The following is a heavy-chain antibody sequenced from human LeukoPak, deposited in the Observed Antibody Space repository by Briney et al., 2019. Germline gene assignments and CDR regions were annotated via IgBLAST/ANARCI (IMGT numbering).Heavy chain of an antibody. CDR1: GFTFRSYA. D-gene: IGHD6-13*01. Sequence: QSGGSLRLSCAASGFTFRSYAMNWVRRAPGKGLEWISGVSGSGGSTDYADSVKGRFTISRDNFKNTLYLQMNSLRAEDTAIYYCTRDTRGAAAADDPFDIWGQGTMVTVS. CDR3: TRDTRGAAAADDPFDI. CDR2: VSGSGGST. V-gene: IGHV3-23*01. J-gene: IGHJ3*02.